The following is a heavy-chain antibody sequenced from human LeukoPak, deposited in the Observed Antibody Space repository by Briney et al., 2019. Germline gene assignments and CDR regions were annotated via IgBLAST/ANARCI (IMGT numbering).Heavy chain of an antibody. CDR3: ARDPYSSSYYYFDY. CDR2: ISGSGDNT. J-gene: IGHJ4*02. V-gene: IGHV3-23*01. Sequence: QPSETLSLTCAVSGGSISSSNWWSWVRQPPGKGLEWVSDISGSGDNTYYADSVKGRFTISRDNSKDTLYLQMDSLRAEDTAVYYCARDPYSSSYYYFDYWGQGTLVTVSS. CDR1: GGSISSSN. D-gene: IGHD6-13*01.